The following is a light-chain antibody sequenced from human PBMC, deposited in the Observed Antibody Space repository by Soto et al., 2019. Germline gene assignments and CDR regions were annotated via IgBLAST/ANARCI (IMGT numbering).Light chain of an antibody. J-gene: IGLJ1*01. CDR1: NIGSKS. CDR2: YDS. Sequence: SYELTQPPSVSVAPGKTARVTCGGNNIGSKSVHWYRQKPGQAPVLVIYYDSDRPSGIPERFSGSNSGNTATLTISRVEAGDEADYYCQVWDSGSDHYVFGTGTKVTVL. V-gene: IGLV3-21*04. CDR3: QVWDSGSDHYV.